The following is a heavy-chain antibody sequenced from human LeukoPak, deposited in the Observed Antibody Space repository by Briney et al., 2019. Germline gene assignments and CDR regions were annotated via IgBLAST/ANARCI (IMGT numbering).Heavy chain of an antibody. J-gene: IGHJ3*02. CDR2: IYTSGST. D-gene: IGHD4-17*01. Sequence: SETLSLTCTVSGGSISSYYWSWIRQPAGKGLEWIGRIYTSGSTNYNPSLKSRVTMSVDTSKNQFSLKLSSVTAADTAVYYCVSGTTVTGNDAFDIWGQGTMVTVSS. V-gene: IGHV4-4*07. CDR3: VSGTTVTGNDAFDI. CDR1: GGSISSYY.